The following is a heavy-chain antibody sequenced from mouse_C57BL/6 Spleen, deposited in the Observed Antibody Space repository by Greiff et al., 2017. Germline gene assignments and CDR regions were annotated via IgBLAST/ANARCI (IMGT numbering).Heavy chain of an antibody. CDR2: ISYDGSN. CDR1: GYSITSGYY. Sequence: EVKLMESGPGLVKPSQSLSLTCSVTGYSITSGYYWNWIRQFPGNKLEWMGYISYDGSNNYNPSLKNRISITRDTSKNQFFLKLNSVTTEDTATYYCARDYYYGTYYAMDYWGQGTSVTVSS. J-gene: IGHJ4*01. CDR3: ARDYYYGTYYAMDY. D-gene: IGHD1-1*01. V-gene: IGHV3-6*01.